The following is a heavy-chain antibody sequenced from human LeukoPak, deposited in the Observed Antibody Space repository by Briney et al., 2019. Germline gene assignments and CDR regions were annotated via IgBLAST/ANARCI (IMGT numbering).Heavy chain of an antibody. CDR3: AKGGSGYYDTLTGYFRPDY. Sequence: GEALILSCAASRFTLSSDARGWVRQAPGKGLEWVSPISCSGGSTYYADSVKGRFTISRDNSKNTLYLQMNSLRAEDTAVYYCAKGGSGYYDTLTGYFRPDYWGQGTLVTVSS. V-gene: IGHV3-23*01. J-gene: IGHJ4*02. D-gene: IGHD3-9*01. CDR1: RFTLSSDA. CDR2: ISCSGGST.